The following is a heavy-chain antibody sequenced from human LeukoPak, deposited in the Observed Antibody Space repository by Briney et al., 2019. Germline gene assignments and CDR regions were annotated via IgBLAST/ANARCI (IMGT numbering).Heavy chain of an antibody. CDR2: IKQDGSEK. J-gene: IGHJ5*02. CDR3: ARDYYDSSGYFNWFDP. CDR1: GFTFSSYW. Sequence: PGGSLTLSCAASGFTFSSYWMSWVRQAQGHGLEWVVNIKQDGSEKYYVDSVKGRFTISRDNAKNSMYVQMQSMRAEDKAVYYCARDYYDSSGYFNWFDPWGQGTLVTVSS. D-gene: IGHD3-22*01. V-gene: IGHV3-7*01.